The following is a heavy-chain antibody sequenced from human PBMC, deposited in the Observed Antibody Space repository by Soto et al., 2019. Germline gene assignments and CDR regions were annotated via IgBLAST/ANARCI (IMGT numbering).Heavy chain of an antibody. Sequence: ASVKVSCKASGYTFTSYAMHWVRQAPGQRLEWMGWINAGNGNTKYSQKFQGRVTITRDTSASTAYMELSSLRSEDTAVYYCARAELRIAAAGYNWFDPWGQGTLVTVSS. D-gene: IGHD6-13*01. CDR2: INAGNGNT. CDR3: ARAELRIAAAGYNWFDP. CDR1: GYTFTSYA. J-gene: IGHJ5*02. V-gene: IGHV1-3*01.